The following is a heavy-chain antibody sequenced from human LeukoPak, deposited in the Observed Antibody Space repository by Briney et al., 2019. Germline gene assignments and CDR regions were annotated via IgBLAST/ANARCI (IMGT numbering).Heavy chain of an antibody. CDR2: IYHSGST. Sequence: SQTLSLTCAVSGGSISSGGYSWSWIRQPPGKGLEWIGNIYHSGSTYYNPSLKSRVTISVDRSKNQFSLKLSSVTAADTAVYYCARERMTTVGNWFDPWGQGTLVTVSS. CDR1: GGSISSGGYS. V-gene: IGHV4-30-2*01. J-gene: IGHJ5*02. D-gene: IGHD4-23*01. CDR3: ARERMTTVGNWFDP.